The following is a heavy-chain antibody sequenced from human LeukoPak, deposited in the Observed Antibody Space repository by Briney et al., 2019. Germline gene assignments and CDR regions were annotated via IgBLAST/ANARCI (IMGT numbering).Heavy chain of an antibody. Sequence: PSQTLSLTCTVSGGSISSGSYYWTWIRQPAGKGLEWIGRIFISGSTNYNPSLRSRVTISLDTSKNQFSLKLSSVTAADTAVYYCARGNYYGSGSRDAFDIWGQGTMVTASS. CDR1: GGSISSGSYY. CDR2: IFISGST. J-gene: IGHJ3*02. CDR3: ARGNYYGSGSRDAFDI. D-gene: IGHD3-10*01. V-gene: IGHV4-61*02.